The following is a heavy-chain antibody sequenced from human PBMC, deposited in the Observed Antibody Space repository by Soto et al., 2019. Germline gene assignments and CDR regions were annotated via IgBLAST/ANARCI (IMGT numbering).Heavy chain of an antibody. Sequence: GASVKVSCKASGGTFSSYAISWVRQAPGQGLEWMGGIIPIFGTANYAQKFQGRVTITADKSTSTAYMELSSLRSEDTAVYYCARDGLKYDILTGYYQDNWFDPWGQGTLVTVSS. CDR2: IIPIFGTA. CDR3: ARDGLKYDILTGYYQDNWFDP. D-gene: IGHD3-9*01. V-gene: IGHV1-69*06. J-gene: IGHJ5*02. CDR1: GGTFSSYA.